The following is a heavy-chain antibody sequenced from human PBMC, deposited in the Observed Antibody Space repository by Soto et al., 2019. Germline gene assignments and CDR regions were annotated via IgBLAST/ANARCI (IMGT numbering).Heavy chain of an antibody. J-gene: IGHJ4*02. CDR3: AIKYSLTVVAPGY. V-gene: IGHV3-30-3*01. Sequence: QVQLVESGGGVVQPGRSLRLSCAASGFTFSSYTMHWVRQTPGRGLEWVADISYDGGDKYYADSVKGRFTISRDNSKKLLYVQMNSLRAEDTTVYYWAIKYSLTVVAPGYWGQGVLVTLST. D-gene: IGHD3-22*01. CDR2: ISYDGGDK. CDR1: GFTFSSYT.